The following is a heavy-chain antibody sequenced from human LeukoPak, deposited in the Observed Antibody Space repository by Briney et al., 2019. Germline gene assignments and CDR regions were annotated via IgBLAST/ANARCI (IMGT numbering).Heavy chain of an antibody. CDR3: AREVYDIGAFDY. CDR2: INPNTGGT. J-gene: IGHJ4*02. Sequence: ASVKVSCKASGHTFTDYYMNWVRQAPGQGLEWMGWINPNTGGTEYAQKFQGRVTMTRDTSISTAYMELSRLRSDDTAVYYCAREVYDIGAFDYWGQGTLVTVSS. V-gene: IGHV1-2*02. D-gene: IGHD3-9*01. CDR1: GHTFTDYY.